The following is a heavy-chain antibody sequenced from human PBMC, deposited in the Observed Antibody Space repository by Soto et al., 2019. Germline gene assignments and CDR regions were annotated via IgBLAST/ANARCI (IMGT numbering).Heavy chain of an antibody. J-gene: IGHJ4*02. Sequence: PGGSLRLSCAASGFTFSSYAMHWVRQAPGKGLEWVAVISYDGSNKYYADSVKGRFTISRDNSKNTLYLQMNSLRAEDTAVYYCARASIVGDPEKYYFDYWGQGTLVTVSS. CDR2: ISYDGSNK. CDR3: ARASIVGDPEKYYFDY. CDR1: GFTFSSYA. V-gene: IGHV3-30-3*01. D-gene: IGHD1-26*01.